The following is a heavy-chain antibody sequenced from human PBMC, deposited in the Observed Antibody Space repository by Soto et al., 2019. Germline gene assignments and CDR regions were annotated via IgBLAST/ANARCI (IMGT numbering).Heavy chain of an antibody. V-gene: IGHV1-69*13. CDR2: IIPIFGTA. D-gene: IGHD5-12*01. Sequence: ASVKVSFKASGGTFSSYAISWVRQAPGQGLEWMGGIIPIFGTANYAQKFQGRVTITADESTSTAYMELSSLRSEDTAVYYCAREGRDGYNLYYFDYWGQGTLVTVSS. CDR3: AREGRDGYNLYYFDY. J-gene: IGHJ4*02. CDR1: GGTFSSYA.